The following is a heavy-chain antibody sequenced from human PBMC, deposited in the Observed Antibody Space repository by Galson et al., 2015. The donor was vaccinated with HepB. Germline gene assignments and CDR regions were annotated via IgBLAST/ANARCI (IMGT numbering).Heavy chain of an antibody. CDR3: ARGDNSGSYYVGYFDY. Sequence: SETLSLTCAVYGGSISSSNWWGWVRQPPGKGLEWIGEIYHSGSTNYNPSLKSRVTISVDKSKNQFSLKLSSVTAADTAVYYCARGDNSGSYYVGYFDYWGQGTLVTVSS. CDR2: IYHSGST. D-gene: IGHD1-26*01. J-gene: IGHJ4*02. V-gene: IGHV4-4*02. CDR1: GGSISSSNW.